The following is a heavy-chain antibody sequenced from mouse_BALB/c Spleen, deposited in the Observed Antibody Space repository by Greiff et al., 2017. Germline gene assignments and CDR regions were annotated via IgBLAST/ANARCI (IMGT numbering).Heavy chain of an antibody. CDR1: GFNIKDTY. CDR3: ARGDYDYLYAMDY. Sequence: EVQLLQSGAELVKPGASVKLSCTASGFNIKDTYMHWVKQRPEQGLEWIGRIDPANGNTKYDPKFQGKATITADTSSNTAYLQLSSLTSEDTAVYYCARGDYDYLYAMDYWGQGTSVTVSS. J-gene: IGHJ4*01. D-gene: IGHD2-4*01. CDR2: IDPANGNT. V-gene: IGHV14-3*02.